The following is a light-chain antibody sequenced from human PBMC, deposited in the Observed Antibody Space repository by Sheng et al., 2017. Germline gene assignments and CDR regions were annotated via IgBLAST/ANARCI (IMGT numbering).Light chain of an antibody. CDR3: QQYNDWPPLT. CDR2: AAS. V-gene: IGKV3-15*01. CDR1: QEIDIN. J-gene: IGKJ4*01. Sequence: EIVMTQSPATLSVSPGETATLTCMASQEIDINLAWFQQKPGQAPRLLIYAASTRATGVPARFSGSGSKTEFTLTISSLQSEDFAVYYCQQYNDWPPLTFGGGTKVEI.